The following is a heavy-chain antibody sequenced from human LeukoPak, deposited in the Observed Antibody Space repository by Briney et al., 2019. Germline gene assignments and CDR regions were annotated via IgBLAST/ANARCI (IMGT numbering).Heavy chain of an antibody. CDR3: ARAGPGYSSSWYPDY. Sequence: PSETLSLTCTVSGGSISSYYWSWIRQPPGKGLEWIGYIYYSGSTNYNPSLKSRVTISVDTSKNQFSLKLSSVTAADTAVYYCARAGPGYSSSWYPDYWGQGTLVTVSS. CDR1: GGSISSYY. D-gene: IGHD6-13*01. J-gene: IGHJ4*02. V-gene: IGHV4-59*01. CDR2: IYYSGST.